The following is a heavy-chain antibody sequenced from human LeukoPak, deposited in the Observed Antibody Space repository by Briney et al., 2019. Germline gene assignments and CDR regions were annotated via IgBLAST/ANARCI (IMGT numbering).Heavy chain of an antibody. Sequence: PSETLSLTCTVSGGSISSYYWSWIRQPAGKGLEWIGRIYTSGSTTYNPSLKSRVTMSVDTSKNQFSLKLSSVTAADTAVYYCARTRWIAVAGTDYFDYWGQGTLVTVSS. D-gene: IGHD6-19*01. CDR2: IYTSGST. CDR1: GGSISSYY. J-gene: IGHJ4*02. V-gene: IGHV4-4*07. CDR3: ARTRWIAVAGTDYFDY.